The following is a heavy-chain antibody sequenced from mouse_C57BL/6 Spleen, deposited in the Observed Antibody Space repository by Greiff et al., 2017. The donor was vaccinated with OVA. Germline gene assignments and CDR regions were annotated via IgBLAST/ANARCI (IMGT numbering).Heavy chain of an antibody. V-gene: IGHV1-52*01. CDR3: ARSPYSRTYAMDY. CDR1: GYTFTSYW. Sequence: QVQLQQPGAELVRPGSSVKLSCKASGYTFTSYWMHWVKQRPIQGLEWIGNIDPSDSETHYNQKFKDKATLTVDKSSSTAYMQLSSLTSEDSAVYYCARSPYSRTYAMDYWGQGTSVTVSS. J-gene: IGHJ4*01. D-gene: IGHD2-5*01. CDR2: IDPSDSET.